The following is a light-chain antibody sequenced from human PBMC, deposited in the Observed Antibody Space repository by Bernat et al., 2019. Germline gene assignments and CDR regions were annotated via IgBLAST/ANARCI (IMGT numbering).Light chain of an antibody. V-gene: IGKV1-39*01. CDR1: PSIRNY. CDR2: AAS. CDR3: EQSYSAPHS. Sequence: DIQMTQSPSSLSASVGDRVTIPCRASPSIRNYVSWYQPKPGQAPILLIYAASTLASRVPSRFSGSRSGTDLNFSINSVQPEDFATNDCEQSYSAPHSFGGGTRVEIK. J-gene: IGKJ4*01.